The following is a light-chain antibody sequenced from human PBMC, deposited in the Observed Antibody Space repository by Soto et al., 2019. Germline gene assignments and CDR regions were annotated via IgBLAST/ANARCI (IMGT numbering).Light chain of an antibody. CDR1: QSVSSS. J-gene: IGKJ1*01. CDR3: QQGNSWPGT. V-gene: IGKV3-15*01. CDR2: GPS. Sequence: EIVMTQSPATLSVSPGERATLSCRASQSVSSSLAWYHQKPGQAPRLLIYGPSTRAAGIPASFSGSGSGTEFTLISSRLQSEDSAVYCCQQGNSWPGTFGQGTKVEIK.